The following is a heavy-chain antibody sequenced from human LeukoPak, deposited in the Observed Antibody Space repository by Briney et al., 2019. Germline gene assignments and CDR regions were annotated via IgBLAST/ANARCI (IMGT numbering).Heavy chain of an antibody. D-gene: IGHD5-12*01. J-gene: IGHJ4*02. CDR2: ISVYSGNT. V-gene: IGHV1-18*04. CDR3: ARHSGYDSSLFDY. Sequence: ASVKVSCKASGYTFTSYGITWVRQAPGQGLEWMGWISVYSGNTNYAQKFQGRVTMTTDTSTSTAYMELSSLRSEDTAVYYCARHSGYDSSLFDYWGQGTLVTVSS. CDR1: GYTFTSYG.